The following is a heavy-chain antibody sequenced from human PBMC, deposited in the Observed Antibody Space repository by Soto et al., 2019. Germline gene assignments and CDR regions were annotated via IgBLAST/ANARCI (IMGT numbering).Heavy chain of an antibody. CDR3: ATLQNGDVSVWSDYYYGLAV. V-gene: IGHV1-24*01. Sequence: GGSVKVSCKVSGYTLTEFSMHWVRQAPGKGLEWMGGFDTEDGETFYAQKFQGRVTMTEDTTTDTAYMELSSLRSEDTAGYYCATLQNGDVSVWSDYYYGLAVWGQGTTVTV. D-gene: IGHD2-21*02. CDR2: FDTEDGET. J-gene: IGHJ6*02. CDR1: GYTLTEFS.